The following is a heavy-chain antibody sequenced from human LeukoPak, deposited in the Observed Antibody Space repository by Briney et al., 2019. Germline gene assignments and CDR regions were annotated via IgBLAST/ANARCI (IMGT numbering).Heavy chain of an antibody. CDR3: ATRAASGYWFDP. D-gene: IGHD3-22*01. V-gene: IGHV4-34*01. Sequence: SETPSLTCAVYGGSFSGYYWSWIRQPPGKGLEWIGEINHSGSTNYNPSLKSRVTISVDTSKNQFSLKLSSVTAADTAVYYCATRAASGYWFDPWGQGTLVTVSS. CDR1: GGSFSGYY. CDR2: INHSGST. J-gene: IGHJ5*02.